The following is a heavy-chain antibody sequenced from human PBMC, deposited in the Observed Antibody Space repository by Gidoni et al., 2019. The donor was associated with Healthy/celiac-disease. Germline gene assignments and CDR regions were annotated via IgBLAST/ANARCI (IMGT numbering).Heavy chain of an antibody. CDR3: AREPHYYDSSGYHVAYYFDY. V-gene: IGHV3-33*01. D-gene: IGHD3-22*01. J-gene: IGHJ4*02. CDR1: GFTFSGNG. Sequence: QVQLVEPGGAVVQPGRSLRLSCEASGFTFSGNGIPWVRQPPGKGLEWVAVIWYDGSNKYYADSVKGRFTISRDNSKNTLYLQMNSLRAEDTAVYYCAREPHYYDSSGYHVAYYFDYWGQGTLVTVSS. CDR2: IWYDGSNK.